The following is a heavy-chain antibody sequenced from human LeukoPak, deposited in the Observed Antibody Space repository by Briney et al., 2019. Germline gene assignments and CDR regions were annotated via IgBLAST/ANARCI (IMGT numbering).Heavy chain of an antibody. Sequence: PSETLSLTCTVSGGSISSSSYYWGWIRQPPGKGLAWIGSIYYSGSTYYNPSLKSRVTISVDTSKNQFSLKLSSVTAADTAVYYCARHGHGYNSEFDYWGQGTLVTVSS. CDR2: IYYSGST. V-gene: IGHV4-39*01. CDR1: GGSISSSSYY. J-gene: IGHJ4*02. CDR3: ARHGHGYNSEFDY. D-gene: IGHD5-24*01.